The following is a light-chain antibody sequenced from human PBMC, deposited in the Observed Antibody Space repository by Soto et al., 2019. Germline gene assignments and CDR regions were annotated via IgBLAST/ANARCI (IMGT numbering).Light chain of an antibody. CDR3: HQYDNWPT. J-gene: IGKJ1*01. V-gene: IGKV3-15*01. Sequence: TVMTQSPATLSVSPGDTAALSCRASQSISNKLAWYQQKPGQAPRLLIYGASTRATGIPARFSGSGSRTEFTLTTSSLQSEDLAVYYWHQYDNWPTFGQGTKGEFK. CDR1: QSISNK. CDR2: GAS.